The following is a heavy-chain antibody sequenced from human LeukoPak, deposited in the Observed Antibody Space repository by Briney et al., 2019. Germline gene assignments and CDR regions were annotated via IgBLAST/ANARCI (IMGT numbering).Heavy chain of an antibody. Sequence: GGSLRLSCVASGFDFGTYAMSWIRQAPGKGLEWVSYISSSSSYTNYADSVKGRFTISRDNAKNSLYLQMNSLRAEDTAVYYCARALYCSGGSCYFHYGMDVWGQGTTVTVSS. V-gene: IGHV3-11*06. CDR3: ARALYCSGGSCYFHYGMDV. J-gene: IGHJ6*02. D-gene: IGHD2-15*01. CDR2: ISSSSSYT. CDR1: GFDFGTYA.